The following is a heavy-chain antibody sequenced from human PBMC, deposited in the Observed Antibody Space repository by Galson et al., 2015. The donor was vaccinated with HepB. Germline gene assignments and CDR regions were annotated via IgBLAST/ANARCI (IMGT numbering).Heavy chain of an antibody. D-gene: IGHD3-3*01. CDR3: ARAAGITIFGVVITLGDSYGMDV. Sequence: SLRLSCAASGFTFSDYYMSWIRQAPGKGLEWVSYISSSGSIIYYADSVKGRFTISRDNAKNSLYLQMNSLRAEDTAVYYCARAAGITIFGVVITLGDSYGMDVWGQGTTVTVSS. CDR1: GFTFSDYY. V-gene: IGHV3-11*01. J-gene: IGHJ6*02. CDR2: ISSSGSII.